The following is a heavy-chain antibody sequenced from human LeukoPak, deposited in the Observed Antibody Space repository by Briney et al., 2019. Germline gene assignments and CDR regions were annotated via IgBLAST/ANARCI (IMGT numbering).Heavy chain of an antibody. J-gene: IGHJ6*03. CDR1: GGSISIYY. D-gene: IGHD3-10*01. V-gene: IGHV4-59*01. Sequence: RPSETLSLTCTVAGGSISIYYWGWTRQPPGKCLGWTGYIYYSGSTNYNSSLKSRVTISVDTSKNQFSLKLSSVTAADTAVYYCVRDYGSRPGRSYYYMDVWGKGTTVTISS. CDR3: VRDYGSRPGRSYYYMDV. CDR2: IYYSGST.